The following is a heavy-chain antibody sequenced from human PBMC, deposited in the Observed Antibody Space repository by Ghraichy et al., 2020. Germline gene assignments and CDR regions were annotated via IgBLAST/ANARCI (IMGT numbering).Heavy chain of an antibody. Sequence: SETLSLTCTVSGGSISSYYWSWIRQPPGKGLEWIGYIYYSGSTNYNPSLKSRVTISVDTSKNQFSLKLSSVTAADTAVYYCARHTYDFWSGSYNWFDPWVQGTLVTVSS. CDR3: ARHTYDFWSGSYNWFDP. V-gene: IGHV4-59*08. D-gene: IGHD3-3*01. J-gene: IGHJ5*02. CDR2: IYYSGST. CDR1: GGSISSYY.